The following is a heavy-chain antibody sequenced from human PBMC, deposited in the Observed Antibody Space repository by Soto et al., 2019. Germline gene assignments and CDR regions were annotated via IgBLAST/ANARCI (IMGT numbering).Heavy chain of an antibody. CDR3: GPRGAVADPRGY. V-gene: IGHV4-34*01. CDR2: INHSGST. D-gene: IGHD6-19*01. J-gene: IGHJ4*02. Sequence: QVQLQQWGAGLLKPSETLSLTCAVYGGSFSDFYWTWIRQPPGKGLEWIGEINHSGSTNYNPSLTSRVAISVDTSKNQFSLNLRSVTAADTAVYYCGPRGAVADPRGYWGQGTLVTVSS. CDR1: GGSFSDFY.